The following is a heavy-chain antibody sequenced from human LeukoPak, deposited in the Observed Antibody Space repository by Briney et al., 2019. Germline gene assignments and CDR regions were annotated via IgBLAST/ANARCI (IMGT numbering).Heavy chain of an antibody. CDR2: NYSGADT. V-gene: IGHV3-66*02. D-gene: IGHD3-3*01. J-gene: IGHJ4*02. CDR3: ARGPYELRFLEWSPPTDY. CDR1: GFPVSSNY. Sequence: PGGSLRLSCAASGFPVSSNYMSWVRQAPGKGLEWVSVNYSGADTYYAESVKGRFTISRDNSKNTLYLQMNSLRAEDTAVYYCARGPYELRFLEWSPPTDYWGQGTLVTVSS.